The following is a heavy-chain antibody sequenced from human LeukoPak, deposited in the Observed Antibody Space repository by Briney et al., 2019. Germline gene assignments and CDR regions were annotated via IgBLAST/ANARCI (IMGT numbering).Heavy chain of an antibody. J-gene: IGHJ2*01. D-gene: IGHD1-1*01. CDR2: ISSSSDTV. Sequence: PGGSLRLSCAASGFTFSSYAMSWVRQAPGKGLEWVSYISSSSDTVFYPDSVKGRFTISRDNAKNSLYLQMYSLRDDDTAVYYCARDDTRNSGQFDLWGRGTLVNVSS. V-gene: IGHV3-48*02. CDR3: ARDDTRNSGQFDL. CDR1: GFTFSSYA.